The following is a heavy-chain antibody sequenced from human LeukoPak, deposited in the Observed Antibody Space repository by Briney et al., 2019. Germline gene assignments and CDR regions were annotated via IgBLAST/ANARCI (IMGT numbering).Heavy chain of an antibody. D-gene: IGHD2-21*02. CDR3: ARRYCGSDCYTDWFDP. J-gene: IGHJ5*02. CDR1: GGSLSGYY. Sequence: SETLSLTCAVYGGSLSGYYWSWIRQPPGKGLEWIGEINHSESTNYNPSLKSRVTMSVDTSKNQFSLKLSSVTAADTAVYYCARRYCGSDCYTDWFDPWGQGTLVTVSS. V-gene: IGHV4-34*01. CDR2: INHSEST.